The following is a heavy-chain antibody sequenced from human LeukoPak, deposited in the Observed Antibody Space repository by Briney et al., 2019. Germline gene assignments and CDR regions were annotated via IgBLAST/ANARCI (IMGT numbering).Heavy chain of an antibody. D-gene: IGHD1-26*01. CDR1: GFTFSSYG. CDR3: ARDISGGSYFIFDY. V-gene: IGHV3-33*01. CDR2: IWYDGSKK. J-gene: IGHJ4*02. Sequence: GRSLRLSCAASGFTFSSYGMHWVRQAPGKGLEWVALIWYDGSKKFYTDSVKGRFTISRDNSKNTLYLQMNSLRAEDTAVYYCARDISGGSYFIFDYWGQGTLVTVSS.